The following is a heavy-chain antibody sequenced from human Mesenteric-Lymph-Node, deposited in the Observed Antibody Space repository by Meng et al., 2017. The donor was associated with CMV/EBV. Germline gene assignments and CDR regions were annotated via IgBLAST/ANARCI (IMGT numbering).Heavy chain of an antibody. D-gene: IGHD6-19*01. CDR3: ARDGGSGWYSIRYFQH. Sequence: GYTCTSYGISWVRQAPGQGLEWMGWISAYNGNTNYAQKRQGRVTMTTDTSTSTAYMELRSLRSDDTAVYYCARDGGSGWYSIRYFQHWGQGTLVTVSS. V-gene: IGHV1-18*04. J-gene: IGHJ1*01. CDR1: GYTCTSYG. CDR2: ISAYNGNT.